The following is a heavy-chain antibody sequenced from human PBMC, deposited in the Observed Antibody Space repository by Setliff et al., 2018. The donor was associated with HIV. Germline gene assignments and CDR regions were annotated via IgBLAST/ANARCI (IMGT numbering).Heavy chain of an antibody. D-gene: IGHD1-26*01. V-gene: IGHV1-8*01. Sequence: ASVKVSCKASGYTFSNYDINWVRQATGQGPEWVGWMNPNSGNTGYAQKFQGRVTMTRNTSISTAYMELSSLRSEDTAVYYCARGSRYSGSGDAFDIWGQGTMVTVSS. J-gene: IGHJ3*02. CDR2: MNPNSGNT. CDR3: ARGSRYSGSGDAFDI. CDR1: GYTFSNYD.